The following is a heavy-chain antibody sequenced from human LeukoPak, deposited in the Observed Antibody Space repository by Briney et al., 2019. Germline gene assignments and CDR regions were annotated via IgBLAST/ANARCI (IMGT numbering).Heavy chain of an antibody. D-gene: IGHD6-13*01. J-gene: IGHJ4*02. V-gene: IGHV4-34*01. Sequence: PSETLSLTCAVYGGSFSGYYWSWIRQPPGKGLEWIGEINHSGSTNYNPSLKSRVTISVDTSKNQFSLKLSSVTAADTAVYYCARRRRGGSSWYLSRSALGFDYWGQGTLVTVSS. CDR1: GGSFSGYY. CDR3: ARRRRGGSSWYLSRSALGFDY. CDR2: INHSGST.